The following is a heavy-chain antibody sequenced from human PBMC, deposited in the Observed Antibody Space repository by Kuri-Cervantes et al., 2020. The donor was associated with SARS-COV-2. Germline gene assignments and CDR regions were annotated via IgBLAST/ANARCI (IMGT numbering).Heavy chain of an antibody. V-gene: IGHV4-31*03. CDR2: IYSSGST. D-gene: IGHD2-21*02. J-gene: IGHJ4*02. CDR1: GGSISSGGYF. CDR3: ARVVVTATYYFDC. Sequence: LRLSCTVSGGSISSGGYFWSWIRQHPGKGLEWIGYIYSSGSTYYSPSLKSRVTISIDTSKNQFSLNLTSVTAADTAVYPCARVVVTATYYFDCWGQGTLVTVSS.